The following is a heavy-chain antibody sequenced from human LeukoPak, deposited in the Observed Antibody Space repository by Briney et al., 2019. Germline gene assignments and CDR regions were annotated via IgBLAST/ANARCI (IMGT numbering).Heavy chain of an antibody. J-gene: IGHJ6*03. CDR3: ARDVGCSSTSCHWLVYYMDV. Sequence: SETLSLTCAVYGGSFSGYHWSWIRQPPGKGLEWIGEINHSGSTNYNPSLKSRVTMSVDTSKNQFSLKLSSVTAADTAVYYCARDVGCSSTSCHWLVYYMDVWGKGTTVTVSS. CDR1: GGSFSGYH. D-gene: IGHD2-2*01. CDR2: INHSGST. V-gene: IGHV4-34*01.